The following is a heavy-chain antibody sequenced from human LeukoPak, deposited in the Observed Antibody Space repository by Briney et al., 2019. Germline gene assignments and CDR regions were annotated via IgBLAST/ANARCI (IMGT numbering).Heavy chain of an antibody. V-gene: IGHV3-48*04. D-gene: IGHD5-18*01. J-gene: IGHJ4*02. Sequence: GGSLRLSCAASGFTFSSYSMNWVRQAPGKGLEWVSSISRSGSTKYYADSVKGRFTISRDNAKNSLYLQMNSLRAEDTAVYYCARGSRLWNYFDFWGQGTLVTVSS. CDR2: ISRSGSTK. CDR1: GFTFSSYS. CDR3: ARGSRLWNYFDF.